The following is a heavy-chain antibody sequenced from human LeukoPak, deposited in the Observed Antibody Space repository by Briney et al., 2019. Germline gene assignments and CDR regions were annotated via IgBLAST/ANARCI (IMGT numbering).Heavy chain of an antibody. CDR3: ARGHYDILTGYYRTLFDY. Sequence: SETLSLTCTVSGGSISSYYWSLIRQPAGKGLEWIGRIYSSGSTNYNPSLKSRVTMSVDRSKNQFSLKLSSVTAADTAVYYCARGHYDILTGYYRTLFDYWGQGTLVTVSS. CDR1: GGSISSYY. V-gene: IGHV4-4*07. J-gene: IGHJ4*02. D-gene: IGHD3-9*01. CDR2: IYSSGST.